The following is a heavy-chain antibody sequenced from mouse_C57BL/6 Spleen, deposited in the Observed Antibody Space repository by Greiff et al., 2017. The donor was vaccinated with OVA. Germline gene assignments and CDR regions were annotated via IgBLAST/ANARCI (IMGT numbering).Heavy chain of an antibody. CDR3: ARSSLQAWFAY. J-gene: IGHJ3*01. D-gene: IGHD6-2*01. Sequence: QVQLQQPGAELVKPGASVKMSCKASGYTFTSYWITWVKQRPGQGLEWIGDIYPGSGSTNYNETFQSKATLTVDTSSSTPYMQLSSLTSEVSAVYYCARSSLQAWFAYWGQGTLVTVSA. V-gene: IGHV1-55*01. CDR2: IYPGSGST. CDR1: GYTFTSYW.